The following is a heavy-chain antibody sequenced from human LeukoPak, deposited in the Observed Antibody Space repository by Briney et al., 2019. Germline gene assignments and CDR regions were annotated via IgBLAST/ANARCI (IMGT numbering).Heavy chain of an antibody. CDR2: IYYSGST. CDR1: GGSISSSSYY. Sequence: SKTPSLTCTVSGGSISSSSYYWGWIRQPPGKGLEWIGSIYYSGSTYYNPSLKSRVTISVDTSKNQFSLKLSSVTAADTAVYYCASLRYCGSTSCYAYFDYWGQGTLVTVSS. J-gene: IGHJ4*02. V-gene: IGHV4-39*01. CDR3: ASLRYCGSTSCYAYFDY. D-gene: IGHD2-2*01.